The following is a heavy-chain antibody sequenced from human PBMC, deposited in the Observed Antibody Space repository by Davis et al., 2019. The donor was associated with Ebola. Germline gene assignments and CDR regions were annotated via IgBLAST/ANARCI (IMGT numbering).Heavy chain of an antibody. CDR1: GGSFSGYY. CDR2: INHSGST. D-gene: IGHD6-6*01. V-gene: IGHV4-34*01. J-gene: IGHJ4*02. CDR3: ARDPTYSSSSNFDY. Sequence: SETLSLTCAVYGGSFSGYYWSWIRQPPGKGLEWIGEINHSGSTNYNPSLKSRVTISVDTSKNQFSLKLSSVTAADTAVYYCARDPTYSSSSNFDYWGQGTLVTVSS.